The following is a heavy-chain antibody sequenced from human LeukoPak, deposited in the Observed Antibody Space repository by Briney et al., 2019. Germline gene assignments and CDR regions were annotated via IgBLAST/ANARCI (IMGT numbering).Heavy chain of an antibody. V-gene: IGHV3-15*01. J-gene: IGHJ3*02. Sequence: GGSLRLSCAASGFTSRNAWRGWVRKAPGKGLGWVGGIKSKMGGGTTDYAAPVKGRFTISRDDSKNTLYLQMNSLKTEDTAVYYCARDGPWTGVLGNILTAPYAFDIWGQGTMVTVSS. D-gene: IGHD3-9*01. CDR2: IKSKMGGGTT. CDR3: ARDGPWTGVLGNILTAPYAFDI. CDR1: GFTSRNAW.